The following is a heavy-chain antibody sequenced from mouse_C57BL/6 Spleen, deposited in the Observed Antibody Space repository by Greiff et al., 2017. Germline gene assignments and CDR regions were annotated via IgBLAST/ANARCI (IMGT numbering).Heavy chain of an antibody. J-gene: IGHJ2*01. CDR3: ARWGYYGLFDY. CDR2: INPSNGGT. CDR1: GYTFTSYW. D-gene: IGHD1-1*01. Sequence: QVHVKQPGTELVKPGASVKLSCKASGYTFTSYWMHWVKQRPGQGLEWIGNINPSNGGTNYNEKFKSKATLTVDKSSSTAYMQLSSLTSEDSAVYYCARWGYYGLFDYWGQGTTLTVSS. V-gene: IGHV1-53*01.